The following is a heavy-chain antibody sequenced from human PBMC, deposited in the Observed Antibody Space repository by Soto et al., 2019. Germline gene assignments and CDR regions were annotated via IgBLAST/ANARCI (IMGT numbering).Heavy chain of an antibody. J-gene: IGHJ5*02. CDR1: GFILDDYG. CDR3: ARDRGDFHTWFDP. V-gene: IGHV3-48*04. Sequence: WGSLRLSCAASGFILDDYGMSWVRKAPGKGLEWVSCISRSSSSIDYADSVKGRFTISRDNAKNSLYLQMNSLRAEDTAVYYCARDRGDFHTWFDPCGQGTLVTLSS. D-gene: IGHD4-17*01. CDR2: ISRSSSSI.